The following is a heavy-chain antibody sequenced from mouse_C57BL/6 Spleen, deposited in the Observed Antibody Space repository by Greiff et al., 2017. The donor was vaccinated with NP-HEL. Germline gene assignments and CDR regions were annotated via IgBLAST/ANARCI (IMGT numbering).Heavy chain of an antibody. Sequence: VQLQQPGAELVMPGASVKLSCKASGYTFTSYWMHWVKQRPGQGLEWIGEIDPSDSYTNYNQKFKGKSTLTVDKSSSTAYMQLSSLTSEDSAVYYCASGEAFSFAYWGQGTLVTVSA. V-gene: IGHV1-69*01. CDR2: IDPSDSYT. J-gene: IGHJ3*01. CDR1: GYTFTSYW. CDR3: ASGEAFSFAY.